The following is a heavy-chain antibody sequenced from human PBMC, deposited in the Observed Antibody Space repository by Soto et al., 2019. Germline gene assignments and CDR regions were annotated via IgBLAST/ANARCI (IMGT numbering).Heavy chain of an antibody. CDR1: GGNFSSYS. CDR2: ISYDGSNK. Sequence: PGGSLRLSSAASGGNFSSYSMNWVRQAPGKGLEWVAVISYDGSNKYYADSVKGRFTISRDNSKNTLYLQMNSLRAEDTAVYYCARAMYSSGWDYYYGMDVWGQGTTVTVSS. V-gene: IGHV3-30*03. CDR3: ARAMYSSGWDYYYGMDV. D-gene: IGHD6-19*01. J-gene: IGHJ6*02.